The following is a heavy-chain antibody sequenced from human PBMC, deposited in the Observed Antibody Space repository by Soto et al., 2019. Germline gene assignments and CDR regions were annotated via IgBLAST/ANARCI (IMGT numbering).Heavy chain of an antibody. V-gene: IGHV4-59*08. CDR3: ARQIDIPLSAGAFDI. Sequence: QVQLQESGPGLVKPSETLSLTCTVSGGSISSYYWSWIRQPPGKGLEWIGYIYYSGSTNYNPSLKSRVTISVDTSKNQFSLKLSSVTAADTAVYYCARQIDIPLSAGAFDIWGQGTMVTVSS. CDR2: IYYSGST. CDR1: GGSISSYY. D-gene: IGHD2-15*01. J-gene: IGHJ3*02.